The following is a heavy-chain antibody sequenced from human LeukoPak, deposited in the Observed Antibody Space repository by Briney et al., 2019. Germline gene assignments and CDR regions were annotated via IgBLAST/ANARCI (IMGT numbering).Heavy chain of an antibody. Sequence: PSETLSLTCTVSGGSISSGGYYWSWIRQPPGKGLEWIGYISHSGSTYYNPSLKSRVTISVDTSKNQFSLKLSSVTAADTAVYYCARVKRDDFWSGYSYYFDYWGQGTLVTVSS. V-gene: IGHV4-30-2*05. CDR1: GGSISSGGYY. D-gene: IGHD3-3*01. CDR3: ARVKRDDFWSGYSYYFDY. J-gene: IGHJ4*02. CDR2: ISHSGST.